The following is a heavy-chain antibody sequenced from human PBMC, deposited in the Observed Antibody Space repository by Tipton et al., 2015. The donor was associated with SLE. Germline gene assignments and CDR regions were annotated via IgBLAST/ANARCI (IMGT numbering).Heavy chain of an antibody. CDR1: GGSISSDGYC. D-gene: IGHD3-10*01. CDR3: ARKYGRGQEAAFDL. J-gene: IGHJ3*01. CDR2: IFHSGNT. Sequence: TLSLTCTVSGGSISSDGYCWSWIRQPPGKGLEWIGYIFHSGNTYYNPSLKSRVTISVDRSHNHFSLRLSSVTAADTAVYYCARKYGRGQEAAFDLWGQGTILIVSS. V-gene: IGHV4-30-2*01.